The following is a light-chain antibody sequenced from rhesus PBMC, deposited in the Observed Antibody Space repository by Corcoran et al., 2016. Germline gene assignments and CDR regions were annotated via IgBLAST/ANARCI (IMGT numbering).Light chain of an antibody. J-gene: IGKJ2*01. V-gene: IGKV1-22*01. Sequence: DIQMTQSPCSLSSSEGDTVTITCRASQSVSSWLAWYQQKQEKVPKLLSYKASSLQSGVPSRFSGSGAVTAFTLTLTSLQSESFATYSCQQYSSRPYSFGQGTKVEIK. CDR3: QQYSSRPYS. CDR2: KAS. CDR1: QSVSSW.